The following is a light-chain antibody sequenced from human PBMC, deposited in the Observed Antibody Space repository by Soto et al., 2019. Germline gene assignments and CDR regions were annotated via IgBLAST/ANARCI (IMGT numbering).Light chain of an antibody. Sequence: QAVVTQSSSASASLGSSVRLTSTLSSGNRSYIIAWHQLQPGKAPRYLRALEVGGTYNKGTGVPDRFSGSSSGADRHLTISNLQSEDEADYYCETWESNTPVFGGGTKLTVL. J-gene: IGLJ2*01. CDR3: ETWESNTPV. CDR1: SGNRSYI. V-gene: IGLV4-60*03. CDR2: LEVGGTY.